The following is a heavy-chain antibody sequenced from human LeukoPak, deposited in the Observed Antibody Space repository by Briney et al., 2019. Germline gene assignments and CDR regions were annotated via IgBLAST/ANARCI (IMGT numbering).Heavy chain of an antibody. CDR3: ARHRYTAGIYYYYYMDV. V-gene: IGHV4-34*01. Sequence: TTSETLSFTCAVYGGSFSGYYWSWIRQPPGKGLKWSGEINHSGSTNYNPSLKSRVTISVDTSKNQFSLKLSSVTAADTAVYYCARHRYTAGIYYYYYMDVWGKGTTVTVSS. CDR2: INHSGST. CDR1: GGSFSGYY. D-gene: IGHD5-18*01. J-gene: IGHJ6*03.